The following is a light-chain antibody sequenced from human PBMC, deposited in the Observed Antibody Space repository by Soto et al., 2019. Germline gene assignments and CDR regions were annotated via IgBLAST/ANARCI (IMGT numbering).Light chain of an antibody. CDR1: SSDLGNHNL. Sequence: QPVLTQPASVSGSPGQSITISCTGTSSDLGNHNLVSWYQQYPGKAPTLMIYEASQRPSGVSHRFSGSKSGNTASLTISGLQTEDEGNYYCCSYAGRSTWVFGGGTKLTVL. CDR3: CSYAGRSTWV. CDR2: EAS. J-gene: IGLJ3*02. V-gene: IGLV2-23*01.